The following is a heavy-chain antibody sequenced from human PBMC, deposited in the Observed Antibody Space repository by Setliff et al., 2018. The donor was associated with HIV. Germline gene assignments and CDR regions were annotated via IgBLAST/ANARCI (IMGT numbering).Heavy chain of an antibody. CDR3: ARDVQGAHKDEHFQH. D-gene: IGHD6-6*01. CDR2: INGGTGNT. CDR1: GYTFKSYF. Sequence: GASVKVSCKASGYTFKSYFMHWVRQAPGQGLEWMGWINGGTGNTRYSQKFQGRVTITRDTSATTAYMELRSLRSEDTAGYYCARDVQGAHKDEHFQHWGQGTLVTVSS. J-gene: IGHJ1*01. V-gene: IGHV1-3*01.